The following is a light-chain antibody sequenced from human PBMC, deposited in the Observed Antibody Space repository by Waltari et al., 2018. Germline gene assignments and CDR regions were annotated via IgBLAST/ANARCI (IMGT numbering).Light chain of an antibody. J-gene: IGLJ2*01. V-gene: IGLV3-1*01. Sequence: SYELTQPPSVSVSPGPTASITCSGYKLGDKYACWYQQKPGQSPVLVIYQDSKRPSGIPERFSGSNSGNTATLTISGTQAMDEADYYCQAWDSSTKVVFGGGTKLTVL. CDR3: QAWDSSTKVV. CDR2: QDS. CDR1: KLGDKY.